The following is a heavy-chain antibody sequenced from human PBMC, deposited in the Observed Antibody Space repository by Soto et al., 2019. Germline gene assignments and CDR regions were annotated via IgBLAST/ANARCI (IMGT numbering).Heavy chain of an antibody. D-gene: IGHD3-10*01. Sequence: QVQLVVSGGGVVQPGRSLRLSCAASGFRNYGMHWVRQAPGKGLEWVALIWHDGSRKHYADSVKGRFTISRDDSKNTVDLQMKSRRADDTAVYYCARDRGDFRSGGSFFDYWGQGTLVTVSS. V-gene: IGHV3-33*01. J-gene: IGHJ4*02. CDR2: IWHDGSRK. CDR1: GFRNYG. CDR3: ARDRGDFRSGGSFFDY.